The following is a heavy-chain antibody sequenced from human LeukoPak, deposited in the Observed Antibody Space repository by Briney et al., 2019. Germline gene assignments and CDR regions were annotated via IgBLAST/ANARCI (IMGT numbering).Heavy chain of an antibody. CDR2: ISAYNGNT. CDR1: GYTFTSYG. V-gene: IGHV1-18*01. D-gene: IGHD2-8*01. CDR3: ARAGYCGDAVCRGGSAFDV. Sequence: ASVTVSCKASGYTFTSYGISWVRQAPGQGLEWMGWISAYNGNTRYAQILQGRFTVTTDTSTSTAYMELRRLTYDDTAVYYCARAGYCGDAVCRGGSAFDVWGQGTMVTVSS. J-gene: IGHJ3*01.